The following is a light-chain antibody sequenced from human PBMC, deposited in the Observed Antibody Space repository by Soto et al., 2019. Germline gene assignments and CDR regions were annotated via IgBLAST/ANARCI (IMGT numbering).Light chain of an antibody. V-gene: IGKV3-15*01. CDR1: QSVSSN. CDR3: QQYNIWPPA. CDR2: GTS. Sequence: EIVMTQSPGSLSVSPGERVTFCVRASQSVSSNLAWYQQIPGQAPRLLIYGTSTRAAGIPARFSGRGSGTEFTFTISSLQSEDFAVYYCQQYNIWPPAFGQGTRLE. J-gene: IGKJ5*01.